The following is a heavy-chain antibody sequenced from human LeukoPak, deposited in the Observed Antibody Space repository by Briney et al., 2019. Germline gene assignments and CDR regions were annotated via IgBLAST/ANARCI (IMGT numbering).Heavy chain of an antibody. V-gene: IGHV3-74*01. CDR3: TKEVAAGGPPDY. CDR2: INSDGSST. Sequence: PGGSLRLSCAASGFTFSSYWMHWVRQAPGKGLVWVSRINSDGSSTNYADSVKGRFTISRDNAKNTLYLQMNSLRGEDMAIYYCTKEVAAGGPPDYWGQGTLVTVSS. D-gene: IGHD6-13*01. CDR1: GFTFSSYW. J-gene: IGHJ4*02.